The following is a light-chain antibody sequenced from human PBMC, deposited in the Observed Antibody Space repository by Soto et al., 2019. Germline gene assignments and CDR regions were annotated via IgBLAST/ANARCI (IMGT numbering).Light chain of an antibody. V-gene: IGKV3-15*01. CDR3: QQYNNWPYT. CDR1: QSVNSN. CDR2: GAS. J-gene: IGKJ2*01. Sequence: EIVMTQSPATLSVSPGERAALSCRASQSVNSNFAWYQQKPGQAPRLLIYGASTRATDIPARFSGSGSGTEFTLTISSLQSEDFAVYYRQQYNNWPYTFGQGTKLEIK.